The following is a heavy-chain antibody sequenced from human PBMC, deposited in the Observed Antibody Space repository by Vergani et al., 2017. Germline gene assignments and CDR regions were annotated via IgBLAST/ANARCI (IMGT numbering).Heavy chain of an antibody. CDR2: ISGSGGST. CDR1: GFTFNHYA. CDR3: AKANPHNSGYDYLYYYHSMDV. V-gene: IGHV3-23*01. J-gene: IGHJ6*02. D-gene: IGHD5-12*01. Sequence: EVQLLESGGDLVQPGGSLRLSCAASGFTFNHYAMNWVRQAPGKGLEWVSGISGSGGSTYYAGYVKGRVTISRDSSKTTLYLQMNSLSAGVTDVYYCAKANPHNSGYDYLYYYHSMDVWGQGTTVTVSS.